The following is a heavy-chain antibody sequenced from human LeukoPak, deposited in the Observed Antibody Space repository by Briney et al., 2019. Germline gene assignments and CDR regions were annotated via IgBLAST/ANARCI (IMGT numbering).Heavy chain of an antibody. CDR1: GFTFSSYA. J-gene: IGHJ4*02. D-gene: IGHD5/OR15-5a*01. CDR3: QVSAANTGFDY. CDR2: ISGSGGST. Sequence: PGGSLRLSCAASGFTFSSYAMSWVRQAPGKGLESVSIISGSGGSTNYADSVKGRFTISRDNSKNTLYLQMSSLRTEDTAVYYCQVSAANTGFDYWGQGTLVTVSS. V-gene: IGHV3-23*01.